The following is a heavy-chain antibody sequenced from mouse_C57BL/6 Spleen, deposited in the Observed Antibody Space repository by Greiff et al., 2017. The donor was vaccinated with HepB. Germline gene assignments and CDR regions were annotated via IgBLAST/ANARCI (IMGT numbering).Heavy chain of an antibody. J-gene: IGHJ3*01. CDR1: GFTFSSYA. CDR2: ISDGDSYP. CDR3: ARGGGRKAY. Sequence: EVMLVESGGGLVKPGGSLKLSCAASGFTFSSYAMSWVRQTPEKRLEWVATISDGDSYPHSPDNVKGRLTIARDNAKNNLYLQMINLKSEDTAMYYCARGGGRKAYWGQGTLVTVSA. V-gene: IGHV5-4*03.